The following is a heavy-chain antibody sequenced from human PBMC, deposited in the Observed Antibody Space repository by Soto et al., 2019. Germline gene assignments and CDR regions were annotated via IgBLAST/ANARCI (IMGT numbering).Heavy chain of an antibody. Sequence: EVQLLESGGGLAQPGGSLRLSCAASGFTFSSFAMNWVRQAPGKGLQWVSGIGGSGGDTYYAESVKGRLTISRDNSKNMVYLYMYRLRAEDTAVYYCAKGYGGAVWDYWGQGTLVTVSS. V-gene: IGHV3-23*01. CDR3: AKGYGGAVWDY. CDR1: GFTFSSFA. J-gene: IGHJ4*02. CDR2: IGGSGGDT. D-gene: IGHD3-16*01.